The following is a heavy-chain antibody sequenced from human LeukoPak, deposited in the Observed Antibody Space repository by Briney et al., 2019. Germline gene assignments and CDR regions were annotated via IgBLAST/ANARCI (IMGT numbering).Heavy chain of an antibody. J-gene: IGHJ4*02. CDR3: ARGWGGHGRSWGALDF. D-gene: IGHD3-16*01. CDR1: GFNFKNYD. V-gene: IGHV3-13*01. CDR2: IGTVTDT. Sequence: GGSLRLSCAASGFNFKNYDFHWVRQAAGKRLEWVSGIGTVTDTFYLDSVEGRSTISRENAKNSFYLQMNGLRAGDTAVYYCARGWGGHGRSWGALDFWGRGILVTVSS.